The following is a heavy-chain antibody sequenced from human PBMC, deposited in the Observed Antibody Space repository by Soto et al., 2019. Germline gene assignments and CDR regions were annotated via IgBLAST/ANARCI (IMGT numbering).Heavy chain of an antibody. J-gene: IGHJ4*02. CDR1: GFTVNNNH. CDR2: IYSGGTT. CDR3: LTAPVVWTY. V-gene: IGHV3-53*01. D-gene: IGHD1-1*01. Sequence: EVQLVESGGGLIQPGGSLRLSCAASGFTVNNNHMSWVRQAPGKGLEWVSIIYSGGTTYYADSVKGRFTISRDNSKNTLYLQVNSLRVEETAVYYCLTAPVVWTYWGQGTLVTVSS.